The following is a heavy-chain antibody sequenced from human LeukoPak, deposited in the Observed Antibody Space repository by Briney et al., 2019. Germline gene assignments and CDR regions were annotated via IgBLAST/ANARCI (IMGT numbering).Heavy chain of an antibody. CDR2: VSYDGSNK. CDR3: AKGYSYADY. Sequence: GGSLRLSCAASGFTFSNYAMHWVRQAPGKGLEWVAVVSYDGSNKYYADSVKGRFTISRDNSKNTLYLQMNSLRAEDAAVYYCAKGYSYADYWGQGTLVTVSS. J-gene: IGHJ4*02. D-gene: IGHD5-18*01. CDR1: GFTFSNYA. V-gene: IGHV3-30-3*01.